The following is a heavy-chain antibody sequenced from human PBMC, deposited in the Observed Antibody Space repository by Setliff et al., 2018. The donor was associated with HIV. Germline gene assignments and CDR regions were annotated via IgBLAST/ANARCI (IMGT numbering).Heavy chain of an antibody. CDR2: INPKTGDT. CDR1: GYTFIDLF. D-gene: IGHD5-12*01. V-gene: IGHV1-2*02. CDR3: ARDQRISGYAQAFDY. Sequence: ASVKVSCKASGYTFIDLFIHWVRLAPGRGLEWVGLINPKTGDTSYAQKFQGRITMTRDTSISTAYMELDRLASDDTAVYYCARDQRISGYAQAFDYWGQGSLVTVSS. J-gene: IGHJ4*02.